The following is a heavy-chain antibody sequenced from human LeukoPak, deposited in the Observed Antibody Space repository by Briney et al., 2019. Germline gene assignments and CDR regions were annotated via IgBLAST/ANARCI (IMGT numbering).Heavy chain of an antibody. CDR2: ISSNGDST. CDR3: ARDASPGRTVTTSQYYYFYYYMDV. CDR1: GFTFSNYA. D-gene: IGHD4-17*01. J-gene: IGHJ6*03. V-gene: IGHV3-64*01. Sequence: PGGSLRLSCAASGFTFSNYAMHWVRQAPGKGLEFVSGISSNGDSTYYANSVKGRFTISRDNSKNTLYLQMGSLRAEDMAVYYCARDASPGRTVTTSQYYYFYYYMDVWGKGTTLTVSS.